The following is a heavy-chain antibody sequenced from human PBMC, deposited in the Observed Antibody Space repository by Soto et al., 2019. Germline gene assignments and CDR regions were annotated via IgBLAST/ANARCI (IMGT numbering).Heavy chain of an antibody. CDR3: AKPVQRSGYYYDYWYFDV. J-gene: IGHJ2*01. CDR2: ISHDGSTK. V-gene: IGHV3-30*18. D-gene: IGHD3-22*01. CDR1: GFTFSSYG. Sequence: QVQLVESGGGVVQPGRSLRLSCAASGFTFSSYGMHWVRQAPGKGLEWVAVISHDGSTKYYVDSVKGRFTISRDNSKNTLHLPMNSLRPEDTALYYCAKPVQRSGYYYDYWYFDVWGRGTLVTVSS.